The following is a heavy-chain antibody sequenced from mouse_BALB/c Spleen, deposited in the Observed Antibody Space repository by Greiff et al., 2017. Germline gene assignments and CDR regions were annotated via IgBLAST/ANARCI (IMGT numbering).Heavy chain of an antibody. CDR3: ARERPYYYGSSPYWYCDV. CDR2: ISCGGST. V-gene: IGHV5-6-5*01. Sequence: VHPVESGGGLVKPGGSLKLSCPASGLPFSSYALSWVRQTPEKRLEWVASISCGGSTYYPDSVKGRFTISRDNARNILYLQMSSLRSEDTAMYDCARERPYYYGSSPYWYCDVGGEGTTVTVSS. CDR1: GLPFSSYA. J-gene: IGHJ1*01. D-gene: IGHD1-1*01.